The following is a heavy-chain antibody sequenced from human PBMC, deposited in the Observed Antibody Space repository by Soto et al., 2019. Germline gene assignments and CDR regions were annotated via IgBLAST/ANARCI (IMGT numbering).Heavy chain of an antibody. CDR1: GFSRTTNEVV. CDR3: AHRTTVTRIDP. V-gene: IGHV2-5*01. Sequence: QITLKESGPTLVKSTQTLTLTCTFSGFSRTTNEVVLGWIRQPPGKGLEWLGFLYGKNDERYSPSLKSRLANTKDPANNQVVLTMANMDPADTATYYRAHRTTVTRIDPWGQGLLVSVSS. CDR2: LYGKNDE. D-gene: IGHD4-17*01. J-gene: IGHJ5*02.